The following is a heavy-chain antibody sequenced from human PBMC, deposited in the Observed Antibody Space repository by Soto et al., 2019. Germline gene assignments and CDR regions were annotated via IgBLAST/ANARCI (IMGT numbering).Heavy chain of an antibody. D-gene: IGHD2-2*01. CDR1: GFTFSTYG. Sequence: QVQLVESGGGVVQPGRSLRLSCAASGFTFSTYGMHWVRQAPGKGLEWVAVISYDGSYKYYADSVQGRLIISRDNSKNTLYLQRNSLRAEDTAVYYCAKGQHCRSTSCYFYYYGVDVWGQGTTVAVSS. CDR3: AKGQHCRSTSCYFYYYGVDV. V-gene: IGHV3-30*18. J-gene: IGHJ6*02. CDR2: ISYDGSYK.